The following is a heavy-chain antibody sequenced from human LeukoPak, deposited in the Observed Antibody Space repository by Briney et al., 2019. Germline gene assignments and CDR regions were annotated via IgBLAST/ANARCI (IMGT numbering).Heavy chain of an antibody. D-gene: IGHD1-26*01. J-gene: IGHJ4*02. V-gene: IGHV3-74*03. CDR1: GFTFRNYA. CDR3: ASGRVGATFSDY. Sequence: GGSLRLSCAASGFTFRNYAMSWVRQAPGKGLVWLSRINSDGSSTTYADPVKGRFTISRDNAKNTLYLQMNSLRAEDTAVYYCASGRVGATFSDYWGQGTLVTVSS. CDR2: INSDGSST.